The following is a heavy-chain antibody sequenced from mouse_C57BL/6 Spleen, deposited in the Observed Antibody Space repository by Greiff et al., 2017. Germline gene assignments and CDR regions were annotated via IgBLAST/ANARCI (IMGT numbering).Heavy chain of an antibody. D-gene: IGHD1-1*01. CDR3: ARNYGSSLTPAMDY. CDR1: GYTFTSYW. CDR2: IDPSDSYT. J-gene: IGHJ4*01. V-gene: IGHV1-69*01. Sequence: VQLQQPGAELVMPGASVKLSCKASGYTFTSYWMHWVKQRPGQGLEWIGEIDPSDSYTNYNQKFKGKSTLTVDKSSSTAYMQLSSLTSEDSAVYYCARNYGSSLTPAMDYWGQGTSVTVSS.